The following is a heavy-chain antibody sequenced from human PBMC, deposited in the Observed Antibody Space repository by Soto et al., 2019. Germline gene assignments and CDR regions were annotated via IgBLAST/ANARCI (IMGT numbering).Heavy chain of an antibody. J-gene: IGHJ4*02. CDR1: GGSISSSSSY. Sequence: SETLSLTCTVSGGSISSSSSYWGWIRQPPGKGLEWIGYIYYSGSTNYNPSLKSRVTISVDTSKNQFSLKLSSVTAADTAVYYCARSVREGTISFDYWGQGTLVTVSS. CDR3: ARSVREGTISFDY. D-gene: IGHD2-8*01. CDR2: IYYSGST. V-gene: IGHV4-39*07.